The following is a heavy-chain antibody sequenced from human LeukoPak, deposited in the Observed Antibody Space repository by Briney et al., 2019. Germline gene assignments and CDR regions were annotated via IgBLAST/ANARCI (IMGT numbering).Heavy chain of an antibody. CDR2: ISSSGSTI. D-gene: IGHD2-21*02. CDR1: GFTFSDYY. CDR3: ARRVVTAIRDAFDI. Sequence: PGGSLRLSCAASGFTFSDYYMSWVRQAPGKGVEGGSYISSSGSTIYYADSVKGRFTISRDNAKNSLYLQMNSLRAEDTAVYYCARRVVTAIRDAFDIWGQGTMVTVSS. V-gene: IGHV3-11*01. J-gene: IGHJ3*02.